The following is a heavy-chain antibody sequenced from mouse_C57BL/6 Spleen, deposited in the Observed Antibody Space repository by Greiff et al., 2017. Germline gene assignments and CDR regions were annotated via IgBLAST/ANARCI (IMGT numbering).Heavy chain of an antibody. J-gene: IGHJ1*03. Sequence: VQLQQPGAELVRPGSSVKLSCKASGYTFTSYWMHWVKQRPIQGLEWIGNIDPSDSETHYNQKFKDKATLTVDKSSSTAYMQLSSLTSEDSAVYYCARSEGTTVVGYFDVWGTGTTVTVSS. CDR3: ARSEGTTVVGYFDV. CDR2: IDPSDSET. CDR1: GYTFTSYW. D-gene: IGHD1-1*01. V-gene: IGHV1-52*01.